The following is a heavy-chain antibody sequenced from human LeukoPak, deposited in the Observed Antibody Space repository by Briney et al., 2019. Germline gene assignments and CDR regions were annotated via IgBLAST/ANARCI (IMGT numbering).Heavy chain of an antibody. CDR3: ARGASSGYYYL. J-gene: IGHJ5*02. CDR1: RYTFTGYY. D-gene: IGHD3-22*01. CDR2: INPNSGGT. V-gene: IGHV1-2*02. Sequence: ASVKVSRKASRYTFTGYYMRWVRQAPGQGLEWMGWINPNSGGTNYAQKFQGRVTMTRDTSISTAYMELSRLRSDDTAVYYCARGASSGYYYLWGQGTLVTVSS.